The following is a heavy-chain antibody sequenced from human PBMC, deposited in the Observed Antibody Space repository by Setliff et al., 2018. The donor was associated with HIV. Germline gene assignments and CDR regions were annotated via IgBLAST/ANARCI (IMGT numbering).Heavy chain of an antibody. Sequence: ESGPTLVNPTETLTLTCTVSGFSLSNTRMGVSWIRQPPGKGLEWLALIYWGDDKRYSPSLKSRLTITKDTSKNQVVLTMTNMDPVDTATYYCAHWASIVVVAANGVTGIDPWGQGTLVTVSS. CDR1: GFSLSNTRMG. V-gene: IGHV2-5*02. J-gene: IGHJ5*02. CDR2: IYWGDDK. D-gene: IGHD2-15*01. CDR3: AHWASIVVVAANGVTGIDP.